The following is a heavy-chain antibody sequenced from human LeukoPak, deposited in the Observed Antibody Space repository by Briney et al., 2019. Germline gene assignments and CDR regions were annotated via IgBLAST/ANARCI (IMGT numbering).Heavy chain of an antibody. Sequence: SETLSLTCTVSGGSISGHYWSWIRQPPAKGLEWVGYVYYSGETNYNPSLKSRVTISVDTSRNQFSLKLTSVTAADTAVYYCARLQGDSTAIFDYWGQGILVSVSS. D-gene: IGHD2-21*01. CDR2: VYYSGET. CDR1: GGSISGHY. V-gene: IGHV4-59*11. J-gene: IGHJ4*02. CDR3: ARLQGDSTAIFDY.